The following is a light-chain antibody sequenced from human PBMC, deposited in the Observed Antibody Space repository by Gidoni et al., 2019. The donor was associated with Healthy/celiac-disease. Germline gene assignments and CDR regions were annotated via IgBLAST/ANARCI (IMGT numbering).Light chain of an antibody. Sequence: SYALTQPPSVSVSPGQTASITCPGDKLGDKYACWYQQKPGQYPVLVIYQDSKRPSGIPERFSGSNSGNTATLTISGTQAMDEADYYCQAWDSSTVVFGGGTKLTVL. V-gene: IGLV3-1*01. CDR3: QAWDSSTVV. CDR1: KLGDKY. CDR2: QDS. J-gene: IGLJ2*01.